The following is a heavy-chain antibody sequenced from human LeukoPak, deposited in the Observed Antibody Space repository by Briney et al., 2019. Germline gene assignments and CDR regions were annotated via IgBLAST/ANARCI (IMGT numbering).Heavy chain of an antibody. Sequence: GASVKVSCKASGGTFISYAISWVRQAPGQGLEWMGGIIPIFGTANYAQKFQGRVTITADESTSTAYMELGSLRSEDTAVYYCATQRAEGVHLYYFDYWGQGTLVTVSS. CDR3: ATQRAEGVHLYYFDY. CDR2: IIPIFGTA. J-gene: IGHJ4*02. D-gene: IGHD1-1*01. V-gene: IGHV1-69*13. CDR1: GGTFISYA.